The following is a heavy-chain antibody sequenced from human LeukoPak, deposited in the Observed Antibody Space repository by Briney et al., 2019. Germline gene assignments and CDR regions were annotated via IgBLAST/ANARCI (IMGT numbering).Heavy chain of an antibody. Sequence: PGGSLRLSCAASGFSFSNYAMHWVRQASGKGLEWAAVLSFDGSNKYYADSVKGRFIISRDNSKNTLYLQMNSLRAEDTAVYFCARPSSPLVVITQCYFDFWGRGTLVTVSS. CDR2: LSFDGSNK. V-gene: IGHV3-30-3*01. J-gene: IGHJ4*02. CDR3: ARPSSPLVVITQCYFDF. D-gene: IGHD3-22*01. CDR1: GFSFSNYA.